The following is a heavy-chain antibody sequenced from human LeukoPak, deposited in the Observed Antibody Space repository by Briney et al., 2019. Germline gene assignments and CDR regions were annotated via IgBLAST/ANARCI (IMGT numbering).Heavy chain of an antibody. V-gene: IGHV3-74*01. CDR3: AREIVVVPRFYYYYGMDV. CDR1: GFTFSSYW. CDR2: INSDGSST. Sequence: GGSLRLSCAASGFTFSSYWMHWVRQAPGKGLVWVSRINSDGSSTSYADSVKGRFTISRDNAKNTLYLQMNSLRAEDTAVYCCAREIVVVPRFYYYYGMDVWGQGTTVTVSS. D-gene: IGHD2-2*01. J-gene: IGHJ6*02.